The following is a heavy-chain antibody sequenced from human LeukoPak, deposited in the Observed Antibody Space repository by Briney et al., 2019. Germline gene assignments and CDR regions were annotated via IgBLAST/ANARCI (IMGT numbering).Heavy chain of an antibody. D-gene: IGHD4-23*01. J-gene: IGHJ6*02. CDR3: ARDGNHYGMDV. CDR2: IWYDGSNK. Sequence: PGGSLRLSCAASGFTFSSYGMHWVRQAPGKGLEWVAVIWYDGSNKYYADSVKGRFTISRDNSKNTLYLQTNSLRAEDTAVYYCARDGNHYGMDVWGQGTTVTVSS. V-gene: IGHV3-33*01. CDR1: GFTFSSYG.